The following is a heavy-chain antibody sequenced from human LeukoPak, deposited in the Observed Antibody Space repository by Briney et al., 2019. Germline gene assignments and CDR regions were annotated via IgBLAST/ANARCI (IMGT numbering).Heavy chain of an antibody. D-gene: IGHD6-13*01. CDR3: ARYQGIAAYLFDY. V-gene: IGHV3-30-3*01. CDR2: ISYDGSNK. CDR1: GFTFSSYA. J-gene: IGHJ4*02. Sequence: GRSLRLSCAASGFTFSSYAMHWVRQAPGKGLEWVAVISYDGSNKYYADSVKGRFTISRDNSKNTLYLQMNSLRAEDTAVYYCARYQGIAAYLFDYWGQGTLVTVSS.